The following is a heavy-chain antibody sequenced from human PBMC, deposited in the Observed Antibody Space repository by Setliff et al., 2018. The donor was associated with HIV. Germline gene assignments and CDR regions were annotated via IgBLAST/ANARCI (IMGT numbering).Heavy chain of an antibody. Sequence: PGGSLRLSCAASGFTFSNYAMSWVRQAPGEGLEWVSAILSTGERTFYADSVKGRFTISRDNSKNTVYLQMNSLRAEDTAEYYCARGIYTGYDHFDYWGQGTLVTVSS. V-gene: IGHV3-23*01. D-gene: IGHD5-12*01. CDR3: ARGIYTGYDHFDY. CDR1: GFTFSNYA. J-gene: IGHJ4*02. CDR2: ILSTGERT.